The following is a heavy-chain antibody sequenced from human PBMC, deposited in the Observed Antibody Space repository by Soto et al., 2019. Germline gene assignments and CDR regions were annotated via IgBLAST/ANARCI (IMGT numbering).Heavy chain of an antibody. V-gene: IGHV1-69*01. CDR1: GGTFSSYA. CDR3: ARPYGSGSYYNNWFDP. J-gene: IGHJ5*02. CDR2: IIPIFGTA. D-gene: IGHD3-10*01. Sequence: QVQLVQSGAEVKKPGSSVKVSCKASGGTFSSYAISWVRQARGQGLEWMGGIIPIFGTANYAQKFQGRVTITADESTSTAYMELSSLRSEDTAVYYCARPYGSGSYYNNWFDPWGQGTLVTVSS.